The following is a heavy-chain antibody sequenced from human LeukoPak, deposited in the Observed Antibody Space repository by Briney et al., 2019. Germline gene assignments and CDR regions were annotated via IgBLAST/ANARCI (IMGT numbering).Heavy chain of an antibody. J-gene: IGHJ4*02. CDR2: ITSSGTNI. CDR1: GFTFSSYE. CDR3: TRDRYGD. V-gene: IGHV3-48*03. Sequence: SGGSQRLSCAASGFTFSSYEMNWVRQAPGKGLEWVSYITSSGTNIKYVDSVKGRFTISRDNTKNSLYLQMNSLRVEDTALYYCTRDRYGDWGQGTLVTVSS. D-gene: IGHD5-18*01.